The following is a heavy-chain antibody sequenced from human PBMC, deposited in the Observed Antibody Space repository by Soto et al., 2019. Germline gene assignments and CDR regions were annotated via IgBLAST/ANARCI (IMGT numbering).Heavy chain of an antibody. Sequence: GGSLRLSCAASGFTFSSYGMHWVRQAPGKGLEWVAVIWYDGSNKYYADSVKGRFTISRDNSKNTLYLQMNSLRAEDTAVYYCARDVYCSSTSCSPLGYWGQGTLVTVSS. V-gene: IGHV3-33*01. CDR1: GFTFSSYG. CDR3: ARDVYCSSTSCSPLGY. CDR2: IWYDGSNK. D-gene: IGHD2-2*01. J-gene: IGHJ4*02.